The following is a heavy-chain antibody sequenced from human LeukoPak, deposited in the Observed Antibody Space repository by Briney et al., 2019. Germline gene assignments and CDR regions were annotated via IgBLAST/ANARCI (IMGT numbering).Heavy chain of an antibody. CDR3: ARAPLDTAMAYYFDY. CDR1: GGTFSSYA. D-gene: IGHD5-18*01. CDR2: IIPIFGTA. Sequence: VKVSCKASGGTFSSYAISWVRQAPGQGLEWMGGIIPIFGTANYAQKFQGRVTITADESTSTAYMELSSLRSEDTAVYYCARAPLDTAMAYYFDYWGQGALVTVSS. J-gene: IGHJ4*02. V-gene: IGHV1-69*13.